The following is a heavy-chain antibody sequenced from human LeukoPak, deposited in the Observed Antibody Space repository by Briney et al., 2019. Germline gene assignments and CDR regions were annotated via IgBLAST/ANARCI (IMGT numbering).Heavy chain of an antibody. V-gene: IGHV1-2*02. Sequence: ASVKLSCKASGFTFTGHYFHWVRQAPGQGLEWMGWIYGRDGGTNLAQKFQDRVTMTRDTSITTAYMELTGLTPDDTAVYYCVRDFDWGPDYWGQGTLVTVSS. J-gene: IGHJ4*02. CDR1: GFTFTGHY. CDR3: VRDFDWGPDY. D-gene: IGHD3-9*01. CDR2: IYGRDGGT.